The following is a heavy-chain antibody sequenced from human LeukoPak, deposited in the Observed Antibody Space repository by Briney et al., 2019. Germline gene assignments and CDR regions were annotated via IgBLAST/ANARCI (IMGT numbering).Heavy chain of an antibody. J-gene: IGHJ4*02. V-gene: IGHV3-30*02. CDR3: ATLEEMATIAVRVDY. D-gene: IGHD5-24*01. CDR1: GFTFSSYG. CDR2: IRYDGSNK. Sequence: GGSLRLSCAASGFTFSSYGMHWVRQAPGKGLEWVAFIRYDGSNKYYADSVKGRFTISRDNSKNTLYLQMNSLRAEDTAVYYCATLEEMATIAVRVDYWGQGTLVTVSS.